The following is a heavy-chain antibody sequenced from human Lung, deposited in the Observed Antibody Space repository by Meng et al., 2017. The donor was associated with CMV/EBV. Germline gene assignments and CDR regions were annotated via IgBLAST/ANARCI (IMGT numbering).Heavy chain of an antibody. CDR3: AREGTMVRGVYYYYYGMDV. CDR2: IYYSGST. V-gene: IGHV4-39*07. Sequence: SETLSLXXTVSGGSISSSSYYWGWIRQPPGRGLEWIGTIYYSGSTYYNPSLKSRVTISLDTSKNQFSLKLSSVTAADTAVYYCAREGTMVRGVYYYYYGMDVWGQGTTVXVSS. J-gene: IGHJ6*02. CDR1: GGSISSSSYY. D-gene: IGHD3-10*01.